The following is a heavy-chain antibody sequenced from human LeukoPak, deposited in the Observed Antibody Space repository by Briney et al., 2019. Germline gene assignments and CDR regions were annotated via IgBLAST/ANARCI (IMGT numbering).Heavy chain of an antibody. CDR3: AKNGLGQWLVPFDY. CDR1: GFTFSSYG. D-gene: IGHD6-19*01. Sequence: GRSLRLSRAASGFTFSSYGMHWVRQAPGKGLEWVAVISYDGSNKYYADSVKGRFTISRDNSKNTLYLQMNSLRAEDTAVYYCAKNGLGQWLVPFDYWGQGTLVTVSS. CDR2: ISYDGSNK. J-gene: IGHJ4*02. V-gene: IGHV3-30*18.